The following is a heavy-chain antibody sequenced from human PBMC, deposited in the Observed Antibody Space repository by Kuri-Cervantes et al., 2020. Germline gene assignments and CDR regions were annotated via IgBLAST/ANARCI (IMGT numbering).Heavy chain of an antibody. J-gene: IGHJ3*02. CDR3: AVLRGYTYAFDI. V-gene: IGHV1-18*01. CDR2: ISAYNGDT. D-gene: IGHD5-18*01. CDR1: GYTFTSYA. Sequence: ASVKVSCKASGYTFTSYAMHWVRQAPGQRLEWMGWISAYNGDTNYAQKLQGRVTMTTDTSTSTAYMELRSLRSDDTAVYYCAVLRGYTYAFDIWGQGTMVTVSS.